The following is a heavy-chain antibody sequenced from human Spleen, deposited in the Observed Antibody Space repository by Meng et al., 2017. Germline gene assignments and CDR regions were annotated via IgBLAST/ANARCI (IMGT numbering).Heavy chain of an antibody. V-gene: IGHV3-21*01. Sequence: GESLKISCAASGFIFSSYSMNWVRQAPGKGLEWVSSISSSSSYIYYADSVKGRFTISRDNAKNSLYLQMNSLRAEDTAVYYCARGHYYDSSGYYNAEYFQHWGQGTLVTVSS. CDR1: GFIFSSYS. D-gene: IGHD3-22*01. J-gene: IGHJ1*01. CDR3: ARGHYYDSSGYYNAEYFQH. CDR2: ISSSSSYI.